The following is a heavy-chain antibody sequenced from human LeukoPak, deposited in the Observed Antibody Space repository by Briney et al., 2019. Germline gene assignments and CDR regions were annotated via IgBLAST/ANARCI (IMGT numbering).Heavy chain of an antibody. D-gene: IGHD3-16*02. CDR1: GFTFSSYS. CDR2: ISSSSSYI. CDR3: ARDFGWGSYRAHYFDY. J-gene: IGHJ4*02. V-gene: IGHV3-21*04. Sequence: PGGSLRLSCAASGFTFSSYSMNWVRQAPGKGLEWVSSISSSSSYIYYADSVKGRFTISRDNAKNSLYLQMNSLRAEDTAVYYCARDFGWGSYRAHYFDYWGQGTLVTVSS.